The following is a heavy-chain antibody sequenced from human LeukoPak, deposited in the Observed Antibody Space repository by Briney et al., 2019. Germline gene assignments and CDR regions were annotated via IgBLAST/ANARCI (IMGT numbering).Heavy chain of an antibody. CDR1: GGSISSYY. J-gene: IGHJ4*02. D-gene: IGHD1-26*01. CDR3: ARAQAGELLMYYFDY. CDR2: IYTSGST. V-gene: IGHV4-4*07. Sequence: SETLSLTCTVSGGSISSYYWSWIRQPPGKGLEWIGRIYTSGSTNYNPSLKSRVTMSVDTSKNQFSLKLSSVTAADTAVYYCARAQAGELLMYYFDYWGQGTLVTVSS.